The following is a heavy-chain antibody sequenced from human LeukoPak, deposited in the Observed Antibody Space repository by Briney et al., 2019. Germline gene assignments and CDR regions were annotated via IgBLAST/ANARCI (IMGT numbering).Heavy chain of an antibody. J-gene: IGHJ4*02. CDR2: ISSSRSTI. V-gene: IGHV3-48*04. Sequence: GGSLRLSCAASGFTFSSYGMTWVRQAPGKGLEWVSYISSSRSTIYYADSVKGRFTISRDNAKNSLYLQMNSLRAEDTAVYYCARDQYNWNEAGNFDYWGQGTLVTVSS. CDR1: GFTFSSYG. D-gene: IGHD1-20*01. CDR3: ARDQYNWNEAGNFDY.